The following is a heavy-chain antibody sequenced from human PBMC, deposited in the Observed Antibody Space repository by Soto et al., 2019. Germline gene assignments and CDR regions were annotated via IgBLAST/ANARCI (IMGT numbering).Heavy chain of an antibody. D-gene: IGHD2-8*01. CDR2: SRNKANNYIT. V-gene: IGHV3-72*01. CDR3: ANYFGDKYGH. CDR1: GFTFSDHY. Sequence: LRLSCEASGFTFSDHYMDWVRQAPGKGLEWIGRSRNKANNYITEYAASVTGRFTISRDDSKNSLYLQMNSLKVEDTAVYYCANYFGDKYGHWGQGTLVTVSS. J-gene: IGHJ4*02.